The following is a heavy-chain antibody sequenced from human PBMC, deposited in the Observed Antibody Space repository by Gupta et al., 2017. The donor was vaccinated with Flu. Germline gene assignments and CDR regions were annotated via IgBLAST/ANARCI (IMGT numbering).Heavy chain of an antibody. V-gene: IGHV3-33*01. CDR2: IWYDGSNK. D-gene: IGHD6-19*01. CDR3: ARAGSSGWYRFGNPFHNFDY. J-gene: IGHJ4*02. Sequence: QVQLVESGGGVVQPGRSLRLSCAASGFTFSSYGMHWVRQAHGKGLEWVAVIWYDGSNKYYADSVKGRFTISRDNSKNTLYLQMNSLRAEDTAVYYCARAGSSGWYRFGNPFHNFDYWGQGTLVTVSS. CDR1: GFTFSSYG.